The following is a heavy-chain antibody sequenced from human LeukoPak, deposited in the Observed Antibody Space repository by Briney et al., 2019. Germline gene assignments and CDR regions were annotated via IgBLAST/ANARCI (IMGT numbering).Heavy chain of an antibody. D-gene: IGHD3-10*01. V-gene: IGHV4-34*01. CDR1: GGSFSGFY. CDR3: AINDGSGSYYKSDY. Sequence: PSETLSLTCGVYGGSFSGFYWGWIRQPPGKGLEWIGEIDQSGGTNYNPSLKSRVTITIDTSKNQFSLKVNSVTAADTAVYYCAINDGSGSYYKSDYWGQGTLVTVSS. CDR2: IDQSGGT. J-gene: IGHJ4*02.